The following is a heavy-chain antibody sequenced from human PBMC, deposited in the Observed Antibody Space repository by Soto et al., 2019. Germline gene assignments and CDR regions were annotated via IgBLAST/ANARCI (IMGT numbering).Heavy chain of an antibody. Sequence: ASVKVSCKASGYTFTSYGISWVRQAPGQGLEWMGWISAYNGNTNYAQKLQGRVTMTTDTSTSTAYMELRSLRSDDTAVYYCARDPGLDDSSGYYPFDYWGQGTLVTVSS. CDR3: ARDPGLDDSSGYYPFDY. V-gene: IGHV1-18*01. CDR1: GYTFTSYG. D-gene: IGHD3-22*01. CDR2: ISAYNGNT. J-gene: IGHJ4*02.